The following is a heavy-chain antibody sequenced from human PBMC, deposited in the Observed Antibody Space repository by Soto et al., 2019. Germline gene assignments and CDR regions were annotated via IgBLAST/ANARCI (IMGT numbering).Heavy chain of an antibody. CDR3: ARGFANIVVVPAALGHYYYYYGMDV. D-gene: IGHD2-2*01. Sequence: PSETLSLTCAFYGGSFSGYYWSWIRQPPGKGLEWIGEINHSGSTNYNPSLKSRVTISVDTSKNQFSLKLSSVTAADTAVYYCARGFANIVVVPAALGHYYYYYGMDVWGQGTTVTVSS. J-gene: IGHJ6*02. CDR1: GGSFSGYY. CDR2: INHSGST. V-gene: IGHV4-34*01.